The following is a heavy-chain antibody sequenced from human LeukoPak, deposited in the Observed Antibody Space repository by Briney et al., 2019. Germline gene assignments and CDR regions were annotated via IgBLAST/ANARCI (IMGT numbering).Heavy chain of an antibody. D-gene: IGHD2-21*02. CDR1: GYIFISHY. Sequence: SVKVSCKASGYIFISHYIHWVRQAPGQGLEWMGGIIPILGTANYAQKFQGRVTITADESTSAAYMELSSLRSDDTAVYYCATSPTGDSPDYWGQGTLVTVSS. V-gene: IGHV1-69*13. CDR2: IIPILGTA. CDR3: ATSPTGDSPDY. J-gene: IGHJ4*02.